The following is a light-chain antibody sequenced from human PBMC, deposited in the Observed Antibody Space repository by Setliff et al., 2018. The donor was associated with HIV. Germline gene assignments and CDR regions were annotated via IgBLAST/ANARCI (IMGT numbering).Light chain of an antibody. CDR3: HSFASNTFYV. CDR1: SSDVGAYDY. CDR2: DVS. Sequence: QSALTQPASVSGSPGQSITISCTGTSSDVGAYDYVSWYQQHPGKAPKLIIYDVSHRPSGLSNRFSGSKSGNTASLTISGLQAEDEADYSYHSFASNTFYVFGTGTKVTVL. J-gene: IGLJ1*01. V-gene: IGLV2-14*03.